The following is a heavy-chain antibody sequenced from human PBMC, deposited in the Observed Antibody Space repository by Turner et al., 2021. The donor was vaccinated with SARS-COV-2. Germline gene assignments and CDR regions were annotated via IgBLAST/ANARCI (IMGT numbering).Heavy chain of an antibody. CDR2: INPSGGST. V-gene: IGHV1-46*03. CDR3: ARDLTIVGATSLDYYYGMDV. Sequence: QVQLVQSGAEVKKPGASVKVSCKASGYTFTSYYMQWVRQAPGQGLEWMGIINPSGGSTSYAQKCQGRVTMTRDTSTSTVYMEMSSLRSEDTAVYYCARDLTIVGATSLDYYYGMDVWGQGTTVTVSS. D-gene: IGHD1-26*01. CDR1: GYTFTSYY. J-gene: IGHJ6*02.